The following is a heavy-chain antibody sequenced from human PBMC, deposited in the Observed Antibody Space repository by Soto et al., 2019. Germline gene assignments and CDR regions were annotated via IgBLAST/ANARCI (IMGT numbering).Heavy chain of an antibody. CDR2: ISSRSSYI. Sequence: GGSLRLSCAAAGFAFSSYSMNWVRQAPGKGLEWVSSISSRSSYIYYADSVKGRFTISRDNAKNSLYLQMNSLRAEDTAVYYCAREMGGCSGGSCYPDWYCDLWGRGTLVTVSS. D-gene: IGHD2-15*01. J-gene: IGHJ2*01. CDR3: AREMGGCSGGSCYPDWYCDL. CDR1: GFAFSSYS. V-gene: IGHV3-21*01.